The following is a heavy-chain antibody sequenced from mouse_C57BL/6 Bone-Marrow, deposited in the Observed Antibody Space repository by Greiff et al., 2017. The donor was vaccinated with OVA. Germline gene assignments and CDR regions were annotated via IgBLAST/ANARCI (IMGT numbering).Heavy chain of an antibody. CDR1: GFNIKDYY. D-gene: IGHD4-1*01. CDR2: IDPEDGET. V-gene: IGHV14-2*01. CDR3: ARREGTGTIWFAY. J-gene: IGHJ3*01. Sequence: VQLKESGAELVKPGASVKLSCTASGFNIKDYYMHWVKQRTEQGLEWIGRIDPEDGETKYAPKFQGKATITADTSSNTAYLQLSSLTSEDTAVYYCARREGTGTIWFAYWGQGTLVTVSA.